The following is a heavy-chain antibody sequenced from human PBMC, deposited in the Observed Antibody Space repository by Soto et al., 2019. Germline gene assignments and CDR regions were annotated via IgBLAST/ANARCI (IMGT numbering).Heavy chain of an antibody. CDR1: GGTFSSYT. Sequence: ASVKVSCKASGGTFSSYTISWARQAPGQGLEWMGRIIPILGIANYAQKFQGRVTITADKSTSTAYMELSSLRSEDTAVYYCARDRGYCSSTSCSEIDYWGQGTLVTVSS. CDR3: ARDRGYCSSTSCSEIDY. J-gene: IGHJ4*02. CDR2: IIPILGIA. V-gene: IGHV1-69*04. D-gene: IGHD2-2*01.